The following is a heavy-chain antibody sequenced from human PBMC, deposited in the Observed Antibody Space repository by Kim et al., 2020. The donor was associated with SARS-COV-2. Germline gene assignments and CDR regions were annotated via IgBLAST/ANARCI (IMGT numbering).Heavy chain of an antibody. D-gene: IGHD3-3*01. J-gene: IGHJ6*02. V-gene: IGHV4-59*01. CDR1: GGSISSYY. Sequence: SETLSLTCTVSGGSISSYYWSWIRQPPGKGLEWIGYIYYRGSTNYNPSLKSRVTISVDTSKNQFSLKLSSVTAADTAVYYCARSYYDFWSGYSSPDYYYYGMDVWGQGTTVTVSS. CDR2: IYYRGST. CDR3: ARSYYDFWSGYSSPDYYYYGMDV.